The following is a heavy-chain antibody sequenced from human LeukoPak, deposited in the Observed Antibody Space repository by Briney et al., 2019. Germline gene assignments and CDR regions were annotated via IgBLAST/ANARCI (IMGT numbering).Heavy chain of an antibody. CDR3: ARIMQTPWGMDV. J-gene: IGHJ6*02. D-gene: IGHD4-23*01. CDR2: IYYSGTT. V-gene: IGHV4-59*01. CDR1: GGSISPYY. Sequence: SETLSLTCTVSGGSISPYYWRWIRQPPGKGLEYIGYIYYSGTTDYNPCLKSRVTISVDTSKNQFSLKVTSVSAADTAVYYCARIMQTPWGMDVWGQGTTVTVSS.